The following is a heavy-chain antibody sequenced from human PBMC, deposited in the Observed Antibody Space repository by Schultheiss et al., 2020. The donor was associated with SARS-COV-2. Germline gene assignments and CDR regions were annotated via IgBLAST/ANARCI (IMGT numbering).Heavy chain of an antibody. V-gene: IGHV1-18*01. D-gene: IGHD3-3*01. Sequence: ASVKVSCKASGYTFTSYGISWVRQAPGQGLEWMGWISAYNGNTNYAQKLQGRVTITADKSTSTAYMELSSLRSEDTAVYYCARDKVYDFWSGYYYYGMDVWGQGTTVTVSS. CDR1: GYTFTSYG. CDR2: ISAYNGNT. CDR3: ARDKVYDFWSGYYYYGMDV. J-gene: IGHJ6*02.